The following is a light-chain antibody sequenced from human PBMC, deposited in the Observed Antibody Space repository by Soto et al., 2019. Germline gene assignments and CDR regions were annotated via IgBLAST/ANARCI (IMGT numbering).Light chain of an antibody. CDR1: QYINSN. CDR3: QQYHDWPPLT. J-gene: IGKJ4*01. Sequence: DIVMTQSPATLSESPGERVTLSCRASQYINSNLAWYQQKPGQPPRLLIYDATSRATGIPSRFSGSGSGTDFTLTIISLQSEDFAVYFCQQYHDWPPLTFGGGIKVEIK. CDR2: DAT. V-gene: IGKV3D-15*01.